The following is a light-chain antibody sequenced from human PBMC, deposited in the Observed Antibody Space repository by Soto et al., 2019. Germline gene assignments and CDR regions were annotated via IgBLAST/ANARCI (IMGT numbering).Light chain of an antibody. CDR1: SSDVGSYTL. CDR3: CSYAGSSTWV. V-gene: IGLV2-23*01. J-gene: IGLJ3*02. Sequence: QSALTQPASVSGSPGQSITISCTGTSSDVGSYTLVSWYQQHPGKASKLMIYEGSKRPSGVSNSFSGSKSGNTASLTISGLQAEDEADYYCCSYAGSSTWVFGGGTKLTVL. CDR2: EGS.